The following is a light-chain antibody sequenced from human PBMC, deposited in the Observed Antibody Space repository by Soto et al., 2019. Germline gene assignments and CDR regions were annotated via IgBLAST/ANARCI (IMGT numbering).Light chain of an antibody. CDR1: QSVSSN. J-gene: IGKJ1*01. V-gene: IGKV3-15*01. CDR2: GAS. Sequence: EIVMTQSPATLSVPPGERATLSCRASQSVSSNLAWYQQKPGQAPRLLIYGASARATGIPARFSGSGSGTEFTLTISSLQSGDFAVYYCQQYNNWPPMAFGQGTKVEIK. CDR3: QQYNNWPPMA.